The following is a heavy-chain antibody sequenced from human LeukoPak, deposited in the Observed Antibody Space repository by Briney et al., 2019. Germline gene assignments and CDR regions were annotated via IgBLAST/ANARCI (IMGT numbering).Heavy chain of an antibody. V-gene: IGHV4-39*07. Sequence: SETLSLTCTVSGASISSSNFYWDWIRQSPGKGLEWIGNIYYGETTSYNPSFKSRVTISVDSSKNQFSLKLSSVTAADTAVYYCARVLAAAGNNWFDPWGQGTLVTVSS. CDR1: GASISSSNFY. J-gene: IGHJ5*02. CDR2: IYYGETT. D-gene: IGHD6-13*01. CDR3: ARVLAAAGNNWFDP.